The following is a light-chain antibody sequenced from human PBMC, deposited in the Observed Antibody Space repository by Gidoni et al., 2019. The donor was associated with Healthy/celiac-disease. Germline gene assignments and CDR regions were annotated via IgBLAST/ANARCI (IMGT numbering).Light chain of an antibody. CDR3: QQYNNWPPWT. J-gene: IGKJ1*01. CDR2: GAS. Sequence: EIVMTQSPATLSVSPGERATLSCRASQSVSSNLAWYQQKPGQAPRLICGASTRATGIPARFSGSWSGTEFTLTISSLQSEDFAVYYCQQYNNWPPWTFGQGTKVEIK. V-gene: IGKV3-15*01. CDR1: QSVSSN.